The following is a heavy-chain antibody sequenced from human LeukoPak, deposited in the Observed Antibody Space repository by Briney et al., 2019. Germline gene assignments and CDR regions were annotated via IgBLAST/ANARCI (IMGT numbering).Heavy chain of an antibody. J-gene: IGHJ4*02. D-gene: IGHD3-16*01. CDR1: GFTFSDYY. V-gene: IGHV3-11*04. CDR3: ARNSYDYVWGSYDRTSADY. CDR2: ISSSGSTI. Sequence: GSLRLSCAASGFTFSDYYMSWIRQAPGKGLEWVSYISSSGSTIYYADSVKGRFTISRDNAKNSLYLQMNSLRAEDTAVYCCARNSYDYVWGSYDRTSADYWGQGTLVTVSS.